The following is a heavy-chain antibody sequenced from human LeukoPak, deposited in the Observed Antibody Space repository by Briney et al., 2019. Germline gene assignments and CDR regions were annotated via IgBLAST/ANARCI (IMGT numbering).Heavy chain of an antibody. J-gene: IGHJ4*02. D-gene: IGHD1-7*01. CDR3: ARVNYWLLDY. CDR1: GGSISSGGYY. V-gene: IGHV4-31*03. CDR2: IYYSGST. Sequence: SETLSLTCTVSGGSISSGGYYWSWIRQHPGKGLEWIGYIYYSGSTYYNPSLKSRVTIAVDTSKIQFSLKLSPVTAADTAVYYCARVNYWLLDYWGQGTLVTVSS.